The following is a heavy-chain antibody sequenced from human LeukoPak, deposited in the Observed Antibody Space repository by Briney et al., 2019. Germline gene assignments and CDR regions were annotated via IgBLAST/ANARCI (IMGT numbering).Heavy chain of an antibody. D-gene: IGHD1-26*01. J-gene: IGHJ3*02. CDR1: AGSISSGNYY. CDR3: ARDPPSGSYHTHDAFDI. CDR2: IYYSGST. V-gene: IGHV4-30-4*08. Sequence: SQTLSLTCTVSAGSISSGNYYWSWIRQPPGRGLEWIGYIYYSGSTYYNPSLKSRVTITVDTSKNQFSLKLSSVTAADTAVYYCARDPPSGSYHTHDAFDIWGQGTMVTVSS.